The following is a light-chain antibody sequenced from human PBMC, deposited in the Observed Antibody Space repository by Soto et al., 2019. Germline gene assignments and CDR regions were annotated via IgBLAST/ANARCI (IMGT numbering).Light chain of an antibody. V-gene: IGLV2-14*01. CDR3: TSYTTTYSVGA. J-gene: IGLJ2*01. CDR2: EVS. CDR1: SSDIGTYNY. Sequence: QSALTQPASVSGSPGQSITISCTGTSSDIGTYNYVSWYQHHPGKAPQLVIYEVSHRPSGVSTRFSGSKSGNTASLTISGLQAEDEADYYCTSYTTTYSVGAFGGGTKVTVL.